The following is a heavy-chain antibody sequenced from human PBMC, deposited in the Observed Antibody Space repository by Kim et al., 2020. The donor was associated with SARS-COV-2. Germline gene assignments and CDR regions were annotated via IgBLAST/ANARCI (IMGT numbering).Heavy chain of an antibody. CDR2: IDPSDSYT. Sequence: GESLKISCKGSGYSFTSYWISWVRQMPGKGLEWMGRIDPSDSYTNYSPSFQGHVTISADKSISTAYLQWSSLKASDTAMYYCARHCSGGSCYSPGMDVWGQGTTVTVSS. J-gene: IGHJ6*02. CDR1: GYSFTSYW. D-gene: IGHD2-15*01. CDR3: ARHCSGGSCYSPGMDV. V-gene: IGHV5-10-1*01.